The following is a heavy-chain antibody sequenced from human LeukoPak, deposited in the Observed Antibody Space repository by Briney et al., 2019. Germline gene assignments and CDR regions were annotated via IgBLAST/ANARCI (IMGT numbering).Heavy chain of an antibody. CDR3: AKDEIAARSPYYFDY. J-gene: IGHJ4*02. CDR1: GFTFSSYA. CDR2: ISGSGGST. D-gene: IGHD6-13*01. Sequence: GGSLRLSCAASGFTFSSYAMSRVRQAPGKGLEWVSAISGSGGSTYYADSVKGRFTISRDNSKNTLYLQMNSLRAEDTAVYYCAKDEIAARSPYYFDYWGQGTLVTVSS. V-gene: IGHV3-23*01.